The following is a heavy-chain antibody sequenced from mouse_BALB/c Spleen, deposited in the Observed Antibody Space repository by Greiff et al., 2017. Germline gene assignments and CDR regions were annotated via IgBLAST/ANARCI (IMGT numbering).Heavy chain of an antibody. J-gene: IGHJ3*01. CDR1: GFTFSSYG. CDR3: ARCYDGYYVGFAY. CDR2: INSNGGST. V-gene: IGHV5-6-3*01. D-gene: IGHD2-3*01. Sequence: EVQGVESGGGLVQPGGSLKLSCAASGFTFSSYGMSWVRQTPDKRLELVATINSNGGSTYYPDSVKGRFTISRDNAKNTLYLQMSSLKSEDTAMYYCARCYDGYYVGFAYWGQGTLVTVSA.